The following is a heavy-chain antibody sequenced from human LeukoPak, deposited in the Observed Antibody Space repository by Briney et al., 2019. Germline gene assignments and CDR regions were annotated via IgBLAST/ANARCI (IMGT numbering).Heavy chain of an antibody. Sequence: SETLSLSCAVYGGSFSGYYWSWIRQPPGKGLEWIGEINHSGSTNYNPSLKSRVTISVDTSKNQFSLKLSSVTAADTAVYYCARGRGRYCSGGSCYNDYWGRGTLVTVSS. J-gene: IGHJ4*02. CDR3: ARGRGRYCSGGSCYNDY. V-gene: IGHV4-34*01. CDR1: GGSFSGYY. CDR2: INHSGST. D-gene: IGHD2-15*01.